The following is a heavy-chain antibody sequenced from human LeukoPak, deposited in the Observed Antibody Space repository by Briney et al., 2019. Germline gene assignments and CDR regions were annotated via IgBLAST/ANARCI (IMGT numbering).Heavy chain of an antibody. CDR1: GGPFSGYY. CDR3: ARLRMVRGATGAGCYYGRHV. Sequence: SETLSLTCAVYGGPFSGYYWSWIRQPPGKGLEWIGEINHSGSTNYNPSLKSRVTISVDTSKNQFSLKLSSVTAADTAVYYCARLRMVRGATGAGCYYGRHVWREGTTVTV. D-gene: IGHD3-10*01. J-gene: IGHJ6*02. V-gene: IGHV4-34*01. CDR2: INHSGST.